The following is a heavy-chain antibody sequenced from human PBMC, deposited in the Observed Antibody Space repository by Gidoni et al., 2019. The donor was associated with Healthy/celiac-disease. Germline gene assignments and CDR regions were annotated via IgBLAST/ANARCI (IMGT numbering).Heavy chain of an antibody. CDR1: GFTFSSYW. J-gene: IGHJ6*02. Sequence: EVQLVESGGGLVQPGGSLRLSCAASGFTFSSYWMHWVRQAPGKGLVWVSRINSDGSSTSYAGSVKGRFTISRDNAKNTLYLQMNSLGAEDTAVYYWARDKVDFWSVYRTTGYYYGMDVWGQGTTVTVSS. V-gene: IGHV3-74*01. D-gene: IGHD3-3*01. CDR3: ARDKVDFWSVYRTTGYYYGMDV. CDR2: INSDGSST.